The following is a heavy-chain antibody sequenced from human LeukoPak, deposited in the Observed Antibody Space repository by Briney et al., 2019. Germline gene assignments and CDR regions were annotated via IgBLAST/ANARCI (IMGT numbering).Heavy chain of an antibody. Sequence: SETLSLTCTVSGGSISSGGYYWSWIRQPPGKGLEWIGYIYHSGSTYYNPSLKSRVTISVDRSKNQFSLKLSSVTAADTAVYYCARDCSSTSCYTGDYWGQGTLVTVSS. CDR2: IYHSGST. D-gene: IGHD2-2*02. V-gene: IGHV4-30-2*01. CDR3: ARDCSSTSCYTGDY. CDR1: GGSISSGGYY. J-gene: IGHJ4*02.